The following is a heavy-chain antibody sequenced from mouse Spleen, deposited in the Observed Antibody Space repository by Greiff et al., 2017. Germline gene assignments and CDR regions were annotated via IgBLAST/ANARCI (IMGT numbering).Heavy chain of an antibody. CDR1: GYTFTSYW. V-gene: IGHV1-53*01. CDR3: ARSEFGLLRSHFDY. Sequence: QVQLQQSGTELVKPGASVKLSCKASGYTFTSYWMHWVKQRPGQGLEWIGNINPSNGGTNYNEKFKSKATLTVDKSSSTAYMQLSSLTSEDSAVYYCARSEFGLLRSHFDYWGQGTTLTVSS. J-gene: IGHJ2*01. CDR2: INPSNGGT. D-gene: IGHD1-1*01.